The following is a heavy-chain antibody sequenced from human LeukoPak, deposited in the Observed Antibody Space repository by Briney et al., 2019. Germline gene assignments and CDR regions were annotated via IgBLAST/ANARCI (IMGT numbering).Heavy chain of an antibody. Sequence: GGSLRLSCAASGLTFSSYGMHWVRKAPGKGLEWVAVLWCVGSNNNYADSVKGRFTISRDNSKNTLYLQMNSLRAEDTAVYYCARDQRVAYSSSWYGGAFDIWGQGTMVTVSS. CDR2: LWCVGSNN. CDR1: GLTFSSYG. CDR3: ARDQRVAYSSSWYGGAFDI. V-gene: IGHV3-33*01. J-gene: IGHJ3*02. D-gene: IGHD6-13*01.